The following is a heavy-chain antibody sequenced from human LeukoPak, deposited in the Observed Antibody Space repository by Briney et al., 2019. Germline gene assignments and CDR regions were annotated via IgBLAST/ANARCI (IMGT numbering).Heavy chain of an antibody. Sequence: ASVKVSCKASGGTFSSYAISWVRQAPGQGLEWMGGIIPIFGTANYAQKFQGRVTITTDEPTSTAYMELSSLRSEDTAVYYCARAPTGYYYYYMDVWGKGTTVTVSS. V-gene: IGHV1-69*05. CDR3: ARAPTGYYYYYMDV. D-gene: IGHD2-8*02. CDR2: IIPIFGTA. J-gene: IGHJ6*03. CDR1: GGTFSSYA.